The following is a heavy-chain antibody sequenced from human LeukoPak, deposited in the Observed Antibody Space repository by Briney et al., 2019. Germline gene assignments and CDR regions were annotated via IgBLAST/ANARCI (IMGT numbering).Heavy chain of an antibody. Sequence: GGSLRLSCAASGFTFNNYAMGWVRQAPGKGLEWVSTISSSGGRTYNADSVKGRFTFSGDDSKNTLYLQMNSLRAEDTAVYYCTKEGGLYDSGGYFDYWGQGTLVTVSS. D-gene: IGHD3-3*01. J-gene: IGHJ4*02. V-gene: IGHV3-23*01. CDR2: ISSSGGRT. CDR3: TKEGGLYDSGGYFDY. CDR1: GFTFNNYA.